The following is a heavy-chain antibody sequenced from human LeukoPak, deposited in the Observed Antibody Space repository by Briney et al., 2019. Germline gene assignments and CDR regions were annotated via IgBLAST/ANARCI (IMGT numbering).Heavy chain of an antibody. J-gene: IGHJ5*02. Sequence: ASVKVSCKASGYTFTGYYMHWVRQAPGQGLEWMGRINPNRCGTNYAQKFQGRVTMTRDTSISTAYMELSRLRSDDTAVYYCARELGTPSRPEDWFDPWGQGTLVTVSS. V-gene: IGHV1-2*06. CDR2: INPNRCGT. CDR3: ARELGTPSRPEDWFDP. CDR1: GYTFTGYY. D-gene: IGHD1-1*01.